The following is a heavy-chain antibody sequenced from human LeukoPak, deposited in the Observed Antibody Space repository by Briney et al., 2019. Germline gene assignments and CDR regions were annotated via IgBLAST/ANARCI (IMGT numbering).Heavy chain of an antibody. D-gene: IGHD4-23*01. CDR3: ARDDGGNFNDAFDI. CDR1: GFTFRSYW. Sequence: GGSLRLSSAAPGFTFRSYWTHWVPQAPGKGLVWVSPITVSRYYIFHADSLKGRFTISRDNAENSVYLQMNNLGAGDTAVYYCARDDGGNFNDAFDIWGQGTMVIVSS. CDR2: ITVSRYYI. J-gene: IGHJ3*02. V-gene: IGHV3-21*01.